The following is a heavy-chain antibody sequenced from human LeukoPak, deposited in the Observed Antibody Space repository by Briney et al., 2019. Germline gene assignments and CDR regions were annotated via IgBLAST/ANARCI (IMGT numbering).Heavy chain of an antibody. D-gene: IGHD6-13*01. CDR3: ARQDSNWCFDY. V-gene: IGHV5-51*01. J-gene: IGHJ4*02. CDR2: IYPGDSDI. Sequence: GESLKISCKGSGYSFTSYWIGWVRQMPGKGLEWLGIIYPGDSDIRCSPSFQGQVTISADKSINTAYLQWSSLKASDTAMYFCARQDSNWCFDYWGQGTLVTVSS. CDR1: GYSFTSYW.